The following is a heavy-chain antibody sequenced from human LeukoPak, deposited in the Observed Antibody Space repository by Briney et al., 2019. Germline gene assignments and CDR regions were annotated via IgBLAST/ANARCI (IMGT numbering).Heavy chain of an antibody. Sequence: GGSLRLSCAASGFTVTSYWMHWVRQAPGKGLVWVSRVSTDGSSITYADSVKGRFTISRDNAKNTLYLQMNSLRAEDTAVYYCATGVQGTSWIVNWGQGTLVTVSS. CDR1: GFTVTSYW. CDR2: VSTDGSSI. V-gene: IGHV3-74*01. CDR3: ATGVQGTSWIVN. J-gene: IGHJ4*02. D-gene: IGHD2-15*01.